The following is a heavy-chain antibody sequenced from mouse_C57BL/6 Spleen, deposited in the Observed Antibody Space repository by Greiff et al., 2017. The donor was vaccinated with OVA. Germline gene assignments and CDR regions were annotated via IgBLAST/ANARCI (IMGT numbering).Heavy chain of an antibody. V-gene: IGHV5-17*01. Sequence: EVQLQESGGGLVKPGGSLKLSCAASGFPFSDYGMHWVRQAPEKGLEWVAYISSGSSTIYYADTVKGRFTISRDNAKNTLFLQLTSLRSEDTAMYYCARSFLPHYAKDYWGQGTSVTVSS. CDR2: ISSGSSTI. CDR3: ARSFLPHYAKDY. CDR1: GFPFSDYG. J-gene: IGHJ4*01.